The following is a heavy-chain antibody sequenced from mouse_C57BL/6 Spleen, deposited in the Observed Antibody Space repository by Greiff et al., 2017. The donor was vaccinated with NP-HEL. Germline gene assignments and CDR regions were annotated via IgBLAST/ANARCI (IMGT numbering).Heavy chain of an antibody. D-gene: IGHD1-1*01. CDR3: ARSYYYGSAWLAY. J-gene: IGHJ3*01. V-gene: IGHV1-52*01. Sequence: QVQLQQPGAELVRPGSSVKLSCKASGYTFTSYWMHWVKQRPIQGLEWIGNIDPSDSETHYNQKFKDKATLTVDKSSSTAYMQLSSLTSEDSAVYYCARSYYYGSAWLAYWGQGTLVTVSA. CDR1: GYTFTSYW. CDR2: IDPSDSET.